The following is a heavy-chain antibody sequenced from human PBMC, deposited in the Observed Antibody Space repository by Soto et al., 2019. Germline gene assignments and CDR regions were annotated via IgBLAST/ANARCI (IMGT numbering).Heavy chain of an antibody. CDR1: GGTFSSYA. V-gene: IGHV1-69*13. CDR3: ARDYGGNLYYFDY. D-gene: IGHD2-15*01. Sequence: SVKVSCKASGGTFSSYAISWVRQAPGQGLEWMGGIIPIFGTANYAQKFQGRVTITADESTSTAYMELSSLRSEDTAVYYCARDYGGNLYYFDYWGQGTLVTVSS. J-gene: IGHJ4*02. CDR2: IIPIFGTA.